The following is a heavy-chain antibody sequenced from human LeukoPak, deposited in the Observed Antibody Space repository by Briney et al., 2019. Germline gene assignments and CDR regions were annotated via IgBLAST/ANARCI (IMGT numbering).Heavy chain of an antibody. CDR3: AGQGSGSTYFDY. CDR1: GGSISSYY. V-gene: IGHV4-59*01. D-gene: IGHD3-10*01. CDR2: IYYSGST. Sequence: SETLSLTCTVSGGSISSYYWSWVRQPPGKGLEWIGYIYYSGSTNYNPSLKSRVTISVDTSKNQFSLKLGSVTAADTAVYYCAGQGSGSTYFDYWGQGTLVTVSS. J-gene: IGHJ4*02.